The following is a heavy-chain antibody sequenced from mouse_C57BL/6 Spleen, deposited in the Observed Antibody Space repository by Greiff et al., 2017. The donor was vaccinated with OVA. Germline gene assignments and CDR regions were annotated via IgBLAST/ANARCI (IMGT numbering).Heavy chain of an antibody. CDR3: TAQDTRGYYAMDY. V-gene: IGHV1-5*01. J-gene: IGHJ4*01. CDR2: IYPGNSDT. D-gene: IGHD3-2*02. CDR1: GYTFTSYW. Sequence: EVQLQQSGTVLARPGASVKMSCKTSGYTFTSYWMHWVKQRPGRGLEWIGAIYPGNSDTSYNQKFKGKAKLTAVTSASTAYMELSSLTNEDSAVYYCTAQDTRGYYAMDYWGQGTSVTVSS.